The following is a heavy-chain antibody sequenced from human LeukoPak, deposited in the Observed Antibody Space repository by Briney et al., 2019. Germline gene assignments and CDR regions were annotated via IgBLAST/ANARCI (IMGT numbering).Heavy chain of an antibody. V-gene: IGHV4-30-4*08. CDR3: ARRSRIVVVPAALPFYYYYMDV. D-gene: IGHD2-2*01. CDR1: GGSISSGDYY. Sequence: SQTLSLTCTVSGGSISSGDYYWSWIRQPPGKGLEWIGYIYYSGSTYYNPSLKSRVTISVDTSKNQFSLKLSSVTAADTAVYYCARRSRIVVVPAALPFYYYYMDVWGKGTTVTVSS. CDR2: IYYSGST. J-gene: IGHJ6*03.